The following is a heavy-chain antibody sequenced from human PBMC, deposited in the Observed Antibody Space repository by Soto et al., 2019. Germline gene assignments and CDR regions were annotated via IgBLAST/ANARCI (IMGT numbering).Heavy chain of an antibody. D-gene: IGHD3-10*01. Sequence: QVQLVQSGAEVKKPGASVKVSCKASGYTFTSYGISWVRQAPGQGLEWMGWISAYNGNTNYAQKLQGRVTMTTDTSTSTAYMELRSLRADDTAVYYCARDRSSGSGSYRTYYFDSWGQGTLVTVSS. CDR3: ARDRSSGSGSYRTYYFDS. CDR1: GYTFTSYG. J-gene: IGHJ4*02. CDR2: ISAYNGNT. V-gene: IGHV1-18*01.